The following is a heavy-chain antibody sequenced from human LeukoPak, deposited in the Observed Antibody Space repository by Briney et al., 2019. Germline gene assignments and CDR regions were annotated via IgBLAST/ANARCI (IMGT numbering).Heavy chain of an antibody. V-gene: IGHV1-24*01. D-gene: IGHD1-1*01. CDR1: GYTLTELS. J-gene: IGHJ5*02. CDR3: ARDLRYNWNVNWFDP. Sequence: ASVKVSCKVSGYTLTELSMHWVRQAPGKGLEWMGGFDPEDGETIYAQKFQGRVTMTEDTSTDTAYMELRSLRSDDTAVYYCARDLRYNWNVNWFDPWGQGTLVTVSS. CDR2: FDPEDGET.